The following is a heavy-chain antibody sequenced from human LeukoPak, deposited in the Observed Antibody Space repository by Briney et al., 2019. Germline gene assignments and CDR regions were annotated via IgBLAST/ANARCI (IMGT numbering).Heavy chain of an antibody. D-gene: IGHD4-17*01. CDR1: GGSISSGGFY. J-gene: IGHJ4*02. CDR2: ISYSGRT. CDR3: ARGSYGDSPYYFDY. V-gene: IGHV4-31*03. Sequence: SETLSLTCTVSGGSISSGGFYWSWIRQHPGKGLEWIGYISYSGRTYYNPSLQSRVTISVDTSKNQFSLRLSSVTAADTAVYYCARGSYGDSPYYFDYWGQGTLVTVSS.